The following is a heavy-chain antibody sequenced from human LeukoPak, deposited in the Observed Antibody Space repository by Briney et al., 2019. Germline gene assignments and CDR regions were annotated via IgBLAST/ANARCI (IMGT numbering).Heavy chain of an antibody. V-gene: IGHV3-23*01. J-gene: IGHJ4*02. Sequence: GGSLRLSCAASGFTFSSYAMSWVRQAPGKGLEWVSAISGSGGSTYYADSVKGRFTISRDNSKNTLYLQMNSLRAEDTAVYYCARDGQGIVGATYFDYWGQGTLVTVSS. CDR2: ISGSGGST. CDR1: GFTFSSYA. D-gene: IGHD1-26*01. CDR3: ARDGQGIVGATYFDY.